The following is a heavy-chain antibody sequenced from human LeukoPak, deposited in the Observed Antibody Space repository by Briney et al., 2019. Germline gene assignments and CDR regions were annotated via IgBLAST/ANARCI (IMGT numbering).Heavy chain of an antibody. CDR2: INHSGST. J-gene: IGHJ3*02. D-gene: IGHD2/OR15-2a*01. CDR3: ARGIFPDAFDI. V-gene: IGHV4-34*01. CDR1: GGSFSGYY. Sequence: SETLSLTCAVYGGSFSGYYWRCMRQPPGKGLEWIGEINHSGSTNYNPSLKSRVTISVDTSKNQFSLKLSSVTAADTAVYYCARGIFPDAFDIWGQGTMVTVSS.